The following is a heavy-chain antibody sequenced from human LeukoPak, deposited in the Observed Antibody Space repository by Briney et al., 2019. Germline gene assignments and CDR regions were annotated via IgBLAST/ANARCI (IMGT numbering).Heavy chain of an antibody. V-gene: IGHV3-21*01. D-gene: IGHD2-8*01. CDR1: GFTFSSYS. Sequence: GGSLRLSCAASGFTFSSYSTNWVRQAPGKGLEWVSSISSSSSSYIYYADSVKGRFTISRDNAKNSLYLQMNSLRAEDTAVYYCARDRGVYCTNGVCYGPYYYYYGMDVWGQGTTVTVSS. CDR3: ARDRGVYCTNGVCYGPYYYYYGMDV. J-gene: IGHJ6*02. CDR2: ISSSSSSYI.